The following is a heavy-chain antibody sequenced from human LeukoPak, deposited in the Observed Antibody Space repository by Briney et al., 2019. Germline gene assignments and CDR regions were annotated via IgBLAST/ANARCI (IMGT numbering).Heavy chain of an antibody. J-gene: IGHJ4*02. D-gene: IGHD2-15*01. CDR2: TNPNSGDT. CDR1: GYXFTDYY. V-gene: IGHV1-2*02. CDR3: ARPGALSGGSWYFDY. Sequence: ASVKVSCKASGYXFTDYYIHWVRQAPGQGLEWMGLTNPNSGDTNSAQKFQGRVTMTRDTSISTAYMELIKLRSDDTAVYYCARPGALSGGSWYFDYWGQGTLVTVSS.